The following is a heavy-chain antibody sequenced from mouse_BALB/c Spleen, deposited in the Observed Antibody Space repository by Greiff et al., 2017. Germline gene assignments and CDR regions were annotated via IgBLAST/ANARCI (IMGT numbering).Heavy chain of an antibody. Sequence: VQLQQSGPQLVRPGASVKISCKASGYSFTSYWMHWVKQRPGQGLEWIGMIDPSDSETRLNQKFKDKATLTVDKSSSTAYMQLSSPTSEDSAVYYCARPYYGNYERVWFAYWGQGTLVTVSA. CDR1: GYSFTSYW. J-gene: IGHJ3*01. D-gene: IGHD2-10*01. CDR2: IDPSDSET. CDR3: ARPYYGNYERVWFAY. V-gene: IGHV1S126*01.